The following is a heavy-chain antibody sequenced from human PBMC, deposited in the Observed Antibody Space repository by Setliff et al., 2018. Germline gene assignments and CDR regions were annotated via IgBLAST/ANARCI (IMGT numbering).Heavy chain of an antibody. J-gene: IGHJ6*02. CDR2: IYYSGST. V-gene: IGHV4-59*01. D-gene: IGHD6-13*01. CDR3: ARDEGSSYFYGMDV. CDR1: GGSISSYY. Sequence: KPSEMSLTCTVSGGSISSYYWSWIRQPPGKGLEWIGYIYYSGSTNYNPSLQGRVTISVDTSKNQFSLKLSSVTAADTAVYYCARDEGSSYFYGMDVWGQGTTVTVSS.